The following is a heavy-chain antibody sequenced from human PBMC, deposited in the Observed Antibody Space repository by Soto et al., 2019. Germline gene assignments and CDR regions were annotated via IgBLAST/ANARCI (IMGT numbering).Heavy chain of an antibody. J-gene: IGHJ5*02. CDR3: VRSGGQCGSGPCYPHWFDL. Sequence: WGSLRLSCAASGFTFSSYSVDWVRQAPGKGLEWLSTIFAGGSGTTYGDSVKGRFTISRDDSENTLFLQMSSLRAEDTAVYYCVRSGGQCGSGPCYPHWFDLWGQGTLVTVSS. V-gene: IGHV3-23*01. D-gene: IGHD2-2*01. CDR1: GFTFSSYS. CDR2: IFAGGSGT.